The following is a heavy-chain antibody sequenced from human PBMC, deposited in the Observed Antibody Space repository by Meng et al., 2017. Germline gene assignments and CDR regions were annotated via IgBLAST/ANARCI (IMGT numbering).Heavy chain of an antibody. D-gene: IGHD2-21*01. V-gene: IGHV3-33*01. J-gene: IGHJ4*02. Sequence: QVLLVEAGGSVVQPWRSLRLSCAASGFTFSNSGMHWVRQTPGKGLEWVAVIWYDGSKEYYADSLKGRFTISRDNSKNTLYLQMNSLRPEDTAVYYCARDPGGDYYGGFDYWGQGTLVTVSS. CDR1: GFTFSNSG. CDR2: IWYDGSKE. CDR3: ARDPGGDYYGGFDY.